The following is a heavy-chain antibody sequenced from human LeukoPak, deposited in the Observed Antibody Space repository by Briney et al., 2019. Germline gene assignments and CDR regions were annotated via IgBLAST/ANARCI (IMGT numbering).Heavy chain of an antibody. CDR1: GGSFSGYY. D-gene: IGHD3-10*01. CDR2: IHHSGST. CDR3: ARGILWPYYFDY. Sequence: SETLSLTCAVYGGSFSGYYWSWIRQPPGKGLEWIGEIHHSGSTNYNPSLKSRVTISVDTSKNQFSLKLSSVTAADTAVYYCARGILWPYYFDYWGQGTLVTVSS. V-gene: IGHV4-34*01. J-gene: IGHJ4*02.